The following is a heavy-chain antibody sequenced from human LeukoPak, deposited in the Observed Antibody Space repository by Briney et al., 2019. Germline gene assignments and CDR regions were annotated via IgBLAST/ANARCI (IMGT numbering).Heavy chain of an antibody. CDR2: INPSDGST. CDR3: APSVRSGGSYYFDY. V-gene: IGHV1-46*01. J-gene: IGHJ4*02. Sequence: ASVKVSCKASGDSLTKYYIHWVRQAPGQGLEWMGIINPSDGSTTYTQKFQGRVTMTTDTSTSTVNMELSSLRSEDTAVYYCAPSVRSGGSYYFDYWGQGTPVTVSS. D-gene: IGHD2-15*01. CDR1: GDSLTKYY.